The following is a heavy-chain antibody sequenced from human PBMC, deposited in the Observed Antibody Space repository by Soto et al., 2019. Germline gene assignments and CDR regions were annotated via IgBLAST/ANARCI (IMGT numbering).Heavy chain of an antibody. CDR1: GGSISGYY. V-gene: IGHV4-59*01. Sequence: SETLSLTCTVSGGSISGYYWSWIRQPPGKGLGWIGYMYNTGSTVYNPSFKSRVTISVDTSKNQFSLKLNSVTAADTAVYYCARDLWGYCGTDCYPLDVWGQGTTVTVSS. CDR3: ARDLWGYCGTDCYPLDV. J-gene: IGHJ6*02. CDR2: MYNTGST. D-gene: IGHD2-21*02.